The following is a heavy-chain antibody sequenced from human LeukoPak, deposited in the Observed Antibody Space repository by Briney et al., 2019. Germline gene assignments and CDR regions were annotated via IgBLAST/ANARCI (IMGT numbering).Heavy chain of an antibody. Sequence: GGSVKVSCKASGYTFTSYYMHWVRQAPGQGLEWMGIINPSGGSTSYAQKFQGRVTMTRDTSTSTVYMELSSLRSEDTAVYYCARDVRIAVAGRDNWFDPWGQGTLVTVSS. V-gene: IGHV1-46*01. CDR2: INPSGGST. J-gene: IGHJ5*02. D-gene: IGHD6-19*01. CDR3: ARDVRIAVAGRDNWFDP. CDR1: GYTFTSYY.